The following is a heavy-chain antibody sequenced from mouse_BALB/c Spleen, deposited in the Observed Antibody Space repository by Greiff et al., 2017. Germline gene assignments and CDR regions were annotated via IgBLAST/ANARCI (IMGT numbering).Heavy chain of an antibody. Sequence: VMLVESGPGLVAPSQSLSITCTVSGFSLTGYGVNWVRQPPGKGLEWLGMIWGDGSTDYNSALKSRLSISKDNSKSQVFLKMNSLQTDDTARYYCARDYYGSSSYYYAMDYWGQGTSVTVSS. V-gene: IGHV2-6-7*01. CDR3: ARDYYGSSSYYYAMDY. J-gene: IGHJ4*01. CDR2: IWGDGST. CDR1: GFSLTGYG. D-gene: IGHD1-1*01.